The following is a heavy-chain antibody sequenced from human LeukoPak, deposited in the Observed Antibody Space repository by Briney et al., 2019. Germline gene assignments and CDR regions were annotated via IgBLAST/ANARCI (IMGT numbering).Heavy chain of an antibody. Sequence: SETLSLTCAVYGGSFSGYYWSWIRQPPGEGLEWIGEINHSGSTNYNPSLKSRVTISVDTSKNQFSLKLSSVTAADTAVYYCARDQGTVGGHMDVWGKGTTVTVSS. CDR3: ARDQGTVGGHMDV. D-gene: IGHD1-1*01. V-gene: IGHV4-34*01. J-gene: IGHJ6*03. CDR2: INHSGST. CDR1: GGSFSGYY.